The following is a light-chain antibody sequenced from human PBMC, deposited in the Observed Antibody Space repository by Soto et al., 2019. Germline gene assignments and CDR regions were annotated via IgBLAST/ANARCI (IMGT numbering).Light chain of an antibody. J-gene: IGLJ2*01. V-gene: IGLV2-14*01. CDR1: NSDIGGYNS. CDR3: TSYTSITILV. Sequence: QSALTQPASVSGSPGQAITISCTGTNSDIGGYNSVSWYQHLPGKAPKLMIYGVTNRPSGVSNRFSGSKSGNTASLTISGLQAEDEADYYCTSYTSITILVFGGGTKLTVL. CDR2: GVT.